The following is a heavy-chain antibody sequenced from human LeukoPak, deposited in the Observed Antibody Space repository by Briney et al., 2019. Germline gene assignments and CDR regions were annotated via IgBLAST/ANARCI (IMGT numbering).Heavy chain of an antibody. Sequence: SETLSLTCTVSGGSISSGSYYWSWIRQPAGKGLEWIGRIYTSGSTNYNPSLKSRVTISVDTSKNQFSLKLSSVTAADTAVYYCARESSIVVVPAAIPRAFDIWGQGTTVTVSS. CDR2: IYTSGST. D-gene: IGHD2-2*02. J-gene: IGHJ3*02. CDR1: GGSISSGSYY. V-gene: IGHV4-61*02. CDR3: ARESSIVVVPAAIPRAFDI.